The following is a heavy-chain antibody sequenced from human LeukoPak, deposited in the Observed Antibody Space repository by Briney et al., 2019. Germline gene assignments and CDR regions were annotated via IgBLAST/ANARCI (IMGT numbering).Heavy chain of an antibody. CDR2: IKQDGSEK. Sequence: GGSPRLSCAASGFTFSSYWMSWVRQAPGKGLEWVANIKQDGSEKYYVESVKGRFTISRDNAKNSLYLQMNSLRAEDTAVYYCATSRGSWPDYFDYWGQGTLVTVSS. CDR1: GFTFSSYW. V-gene: IGHV3-7*01. CDR3: ATSRGSWPDYFDY. D-gene: IGHD6-13*01. J-gene: IGHJ4*02.